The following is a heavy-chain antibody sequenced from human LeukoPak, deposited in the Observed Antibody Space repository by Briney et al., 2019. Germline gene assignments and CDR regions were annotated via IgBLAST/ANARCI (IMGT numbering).Heavy chain of an antibody. CDR2: IIGSCGTT. V-gene: IGHV3-23*01. CDR3: AKTASSLWFGEYRGGANYFDY. CDR1: GFNFNRFA. Sequence: GGSLRLSCKASGFNFNRFAVTWVRQAPAQGLEWVSAIIGSCGTTHYADYLQGGFSISRDNSKNTLYRQMSIVPEEETAVYYGAKTASSLWFGEYRGGANYFDYWGQGALVTVSS. J-gene: IGHJ4*02. D-gene: IGHD3-10*01.